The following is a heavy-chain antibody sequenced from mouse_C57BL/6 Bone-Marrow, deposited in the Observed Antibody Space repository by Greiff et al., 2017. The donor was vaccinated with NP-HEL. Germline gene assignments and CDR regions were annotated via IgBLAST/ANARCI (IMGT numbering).Heavy chain of an antibody. CDR1: GYTFTSYW. CDR2: IDPSDSYT. CDR3: ARRVVAGSYFDY. Sequence: QVQLQQPGAELVRPGTSVKLSCKASGYTFTSYWMHWVKQRPGQGLEWIGVIDPSDSYTNYNQKFKGKATLTVDTSSSTAYMQLSSLTSEDSAVYYWARRVVAGSYFDYWGQGTTLTVSS. V-gene: IGHV1-59*01. J-gene: IGHJ2*01. D-gene: IGHD1-1*01.